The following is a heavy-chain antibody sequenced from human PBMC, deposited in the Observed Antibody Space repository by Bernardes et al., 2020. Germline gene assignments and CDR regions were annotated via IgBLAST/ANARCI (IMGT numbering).Heavy chain of an antibody. CDR3: ARGQQNFDY. Sequence: GGSLRLSCAASEFTFSRYWMTWVRQAPGKGLEWVANIKEDGSEKYYVDSVKGRFTISRDNAKNSLYLQMNSLRAEDTAVYYCARGQQNFDYWGQGTLVTVSS. CDR1: EFTFSRYW. J-gene: IGHJ4*02. CDR2: IKEDGSEK. V-gene: IGHV3-7*01.